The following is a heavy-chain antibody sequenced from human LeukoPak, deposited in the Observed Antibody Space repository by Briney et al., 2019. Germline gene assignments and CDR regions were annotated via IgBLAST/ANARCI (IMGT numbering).Heavy chain of an antibody. CDR1: GYAFTSYD. V-gene: IGHV1-8*01. CDR2: MNPNSGNT. CDR3: ARGHYYDSSGSYAFDI. D-gene: IGHD3-22*01. J-gene: IGHJ3*02. Sequence: GASVKVSCKASGYAFTSYDINWVRQATGQGLEWMGWMNPNSGNTGYAQKFQGRVTMTRNTSISTAYMELSSLRSEDTAVYYCARGHYYDSSGSYAFDIWGQGTMVTVSS.